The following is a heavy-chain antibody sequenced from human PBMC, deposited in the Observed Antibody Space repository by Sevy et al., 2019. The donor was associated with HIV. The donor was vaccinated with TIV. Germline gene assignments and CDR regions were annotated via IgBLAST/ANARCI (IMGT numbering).Heavy chain of an antibody. CDR2: ISSSSSYI. Sequence: GGSLRLSCAASGFTFSRYSLNCVRPALGPGLEWVSSISSSSSYIYYADSVKGRFSISRDNAKNSLYLQMNSLRAEDTAVYYCARDLSDYWGQGTLVTVSS. J-gene: IGHJ4*02. V-gene: IGHV3-21*01. CDR1: GFTFSRYS. CDR3: ARDLSDY.